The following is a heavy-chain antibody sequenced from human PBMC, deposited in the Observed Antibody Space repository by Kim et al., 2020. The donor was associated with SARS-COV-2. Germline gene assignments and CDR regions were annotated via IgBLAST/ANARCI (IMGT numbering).Heavy chain of an antibody. Sequence: GGSLRLSCAASGFTFDDYTMHWVRQAPGKGLEWVSLISWDGGSTYYADSVKGRFTISRDNSKNSLYLQMNSLRTEDTALYYCAKTKGDYGDYTFDYWGQGTLVTVSS. V-gene: IGHV3-43*01. J-gene: IGHJ4*02. CDR2: ISWDGGST. D-gene: IGHD4-17*01. CDR1: GFTFDDYT. CDR3: AKTKGDYGDYTFDY.